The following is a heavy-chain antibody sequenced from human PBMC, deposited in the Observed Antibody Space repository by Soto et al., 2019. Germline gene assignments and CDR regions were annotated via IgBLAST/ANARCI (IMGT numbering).Heavy chain of an antibody. Sequence: QAQLMQSGAEVKKPGSSVKVSCKASGGTFSSYTITWVRQGPGQRLEWMGRIIPILGETNYAPKFQGRVTITADKSTGTAYMDLSSLTSEDTAVYYCARVDYDDSAAPDYWGQGTLVTVSS. CDR3: ARVDYDDSAAPDY. J-gene: IGHJ4*02. V-gene: IGHV1-69*08. D-gene: IGHD3-22*01. CDR1: GGTFSSYT. CDR2: IIPILGET.